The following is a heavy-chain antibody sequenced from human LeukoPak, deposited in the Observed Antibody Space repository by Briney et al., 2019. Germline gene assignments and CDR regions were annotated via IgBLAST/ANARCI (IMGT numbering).Heavy chain of an antibody. CDR3: ARDHEIYYDSSGYFGTDY. J-gene: IGHJ4*02. D-gene: IGHD3-22*01. V-gene: IGHV3-48*04. Sequence: PGGSLRLSCAASGFTFSSYSMNWVRQAPGKGLVWVSYISSSSSTIYYADSVKGRFTISRDNAKNSLYLQMNSLRAEDTAVYYCARDHEIYYDSSGYFGTDYWGQGTLVTVSS. CDR2: ISSSSSTI. CDR1: GFTFSSYS.